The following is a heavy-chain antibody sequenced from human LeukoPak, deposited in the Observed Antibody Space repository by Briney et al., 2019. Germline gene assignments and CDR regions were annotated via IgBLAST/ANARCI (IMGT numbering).Heavy chain of an antibody. CDR1: GFTLSNYK. J-gene: IGHJ6*02. Sequence: RGSLRHSCAAPGFTLSNYKINWVCPAPGERLERVSFTSSGGRDICYEYSVKGRFTISRDNAKNSVCLQMNSLRAADTAVYYCERVLVTTICMDVWGQGTTVTVSS. V-gene: IGHV3-48*03. CDR2: TSSGGRDI. D-gene: IGHD2-21*02. CDR3: ERVLVTTICMDV.